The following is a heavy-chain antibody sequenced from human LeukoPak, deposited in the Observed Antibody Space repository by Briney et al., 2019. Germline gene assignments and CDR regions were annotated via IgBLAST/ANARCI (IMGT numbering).Heavy chain of an antibody. V-gene: IGHV3-23*01. CDR2: ISGSGDNT. Sequence: GGSLRLSCAASGFTFTSYAMSWVRQAPGKGLEWVSGISGSGDNTYYADSVKGRFTISRDNSKNTLYVQVNSLGTEDTAAYYCAKGSYYDSSGSFYFDYWGQGTLVTVSS. J-gene: IGHJ4*02. D-gene: IGHD3-22*01. CDR1: GFTFTSYA. CDR3: AKGSYYDSSGSFYFDY.